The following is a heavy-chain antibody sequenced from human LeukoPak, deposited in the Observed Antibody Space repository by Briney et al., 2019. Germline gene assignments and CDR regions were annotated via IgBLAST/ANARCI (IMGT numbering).Heavy chain of an antibody. CDR1: GYTFTSYG. V-gene: IGHV1-18*01. CDR2: ISAYNGNT. D-gene: IGHD3-22*01. J-gene: IGHJ3*02. CDR3: ARDWYYYDSSGYYYPPFDI. Sequence: GASVKVSCKASGYTFTSYGISWVRQAPGQGLEWMGWISAYNGNTNYAQKLQGRVTMTTDTSTSTAYMELRSLRSDDTAVYYCARDWYYYDSSGYYYPPFDIWGQGTMVTVSS.